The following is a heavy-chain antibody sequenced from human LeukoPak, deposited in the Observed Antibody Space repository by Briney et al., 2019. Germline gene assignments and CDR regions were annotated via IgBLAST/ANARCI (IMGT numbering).Heavy chain of an antibody. J-gene: IGHJ3*02. CDR2: IWYDGSNK. CDR3: ARVSPAGNAFDI. Sequence: PGGSLRLSCAASGFTFSSYGMHWVRQAPGKGLGWEAVIWYDGSNKYYADSVKGRFTISRDNSKNTLYLQMNSLRAEDTAVYYCARVSPAGNAFDIWGQGTMVTVSS. V-gene: IGHV3-33*01. CDR1: GFTFSSYG.